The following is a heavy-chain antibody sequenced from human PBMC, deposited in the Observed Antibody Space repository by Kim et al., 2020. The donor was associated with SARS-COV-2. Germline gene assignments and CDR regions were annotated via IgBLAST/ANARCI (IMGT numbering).Heavy chain of an antibody. CDR1: GFTFSSYS. D-gene: IGHD2-15*01. V-gene: IGHV3-21*01. CDR2: ISSSSSYI. J-gene: IGHJ3*02. CDR3: ARVREVWYDAFDI. Sequence: GGSLRLSCAASGFTFSSYSMNWVRQAPGKGLEWVSSISSSSSYIYYADSVKGRFTISRDNAKNSLYLQMNSLRAEDTAVYYCARVREVWYDAFDIWGQGTMVTVSS.